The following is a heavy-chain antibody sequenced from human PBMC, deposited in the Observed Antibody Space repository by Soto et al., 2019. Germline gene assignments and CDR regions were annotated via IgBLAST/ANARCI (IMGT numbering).Heavy chain of an antibody. D-gene: IGHD1-20*01. CDR3: AKDAVPYNGKWDWFDP. CDR2: IGGVGTDR. CDR1: GFTFSAYA. J-gene: IGHJ5*02. V-gene: IGHV3-23*01. Sequence: DVQLLESGGGLVQPGGSLRLSCAASGFTFSAYAMTWVRQAPGKGPEWVSSIGGVGTDRYYADSVKGRFTISRDNSKNTLCLQMSSLRSDDTAVYYCAKDAVPYNGKWDWFDPWGQGTLVTVSS.